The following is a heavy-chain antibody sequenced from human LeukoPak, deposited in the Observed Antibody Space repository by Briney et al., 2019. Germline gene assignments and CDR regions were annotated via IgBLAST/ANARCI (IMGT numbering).Heavy chain of an antibody. CDR1: GYTVTSYD. D-gene: IGHD3-3*01. V-gene: IGHV1-8*01. CDR2: INRNSGNT. Sequence: GASVKVSCKASGYTVTSYDINWVRQAAGQGLEWMGWINRNSGNTGYAQKFQGRVTITRDNSIGTAYMELSSLRSDDTAVYYCATSIPVFGRPGAFHVWGQGTMVSVSS. CDR3: ATSIPVFGRPGAFHV. J-gene: IGHJ3*01.